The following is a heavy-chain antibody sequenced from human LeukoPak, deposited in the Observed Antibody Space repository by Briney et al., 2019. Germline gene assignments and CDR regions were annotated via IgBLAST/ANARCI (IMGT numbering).Heavy chain of an antibody. D-gene: IGHD5-18*01. CDR1: GGSMSSFY. J-gene: IGHJ5*02. CDR2: IYGSGTT. Sequence: PSETLSLTCSVSGGSMSSFYWSWIRQPAGKGLEWIGRIYGSGTTNYNPALQSRVTIPVDTSKNQFSLKLSSVTAADTAVYYCARDRGYSYGSNHWFDPWGQGTLVTVSS. V-gene: IGHV4-4*07. CDR3: ARDRGYSYGSNHWFDP.